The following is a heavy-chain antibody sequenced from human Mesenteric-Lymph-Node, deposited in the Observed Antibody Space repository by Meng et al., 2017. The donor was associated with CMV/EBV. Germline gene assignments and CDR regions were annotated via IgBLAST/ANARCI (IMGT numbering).Heavy chain of an antibody. D-gene: IGHD3-3*01. CDR2: IFSNDEK. CDR3: ARLARYDFWSGYYASTYYFDY. CDR1: GFSLSNARRG. J-gene: IGHJ4*02. V-gene: IGHV2-26*01. Sequence: SGPTLVKPTETLTLTCTVSGFSLSNARRGVSWIRQPPGKALEWLAHIFSNDEKSYNTSLKSRLTISKDTSKSQVVLSMTSVDPVDTATYYCARLARYDFWSGYYASTYYFDYWGQGTLVTVSS.